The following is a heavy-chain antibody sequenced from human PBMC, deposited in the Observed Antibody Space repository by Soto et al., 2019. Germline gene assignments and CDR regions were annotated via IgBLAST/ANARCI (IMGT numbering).Heavy chain of an antibody. CDR1: GYSFTSYW. J-gene: IGHJ6*02. D-gene: IGHD3-3*01. CDR2: IYPGDSDT. Sequence: GESLKISCKGSGYSFTSYWIGWVRQMPGKGLEWMGIIYPGDSDTRYSPSFQGQVTISADESISTAYLQWSSLKASDTAMYYCARLTGHLRTIFGVVRGNYYYYGMDVWGQGTTVTVSS. V-gene: IGHV5-51*01. CDR3: ARLTGHLRTIFGVVRGNYYYYGMDV.